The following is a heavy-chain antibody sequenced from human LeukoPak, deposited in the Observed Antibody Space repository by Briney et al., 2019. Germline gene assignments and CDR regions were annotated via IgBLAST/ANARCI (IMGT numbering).Heavy chain of an antibody. CDR3: AADLWQQGVPGEYYFDY. Sequence: ASVKVSCKASGYTFTGYYMHWVRQAPGQGLDWMGWINPNSGGTNYAQKFQGRVTMTRDTSIITAYMELSSLRSEDTAVYYCAADLWQQGVPGEYYFDYWGQGTLVTVSS. V-gene: IGHV1-2*02. CDR2: INPNSGGT. D-gene: IGHD3-10*01. J-gene: IGHJ4*02. CDR1: GYTFTGYY.